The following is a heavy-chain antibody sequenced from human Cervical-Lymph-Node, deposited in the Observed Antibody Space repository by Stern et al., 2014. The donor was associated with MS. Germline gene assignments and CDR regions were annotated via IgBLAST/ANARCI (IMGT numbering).Heavy chain of an antibody. CDR2: DVVGSGNT. D-gene: IGHD3-3*01. CDR3: AAAGITIFGVGTIDY. J-gene: IGHJ4*02. V-gene: IGHV1-58*01. CDR1: GFTFTSSA. Sequence: QLVESGPEVKKPGTSVKVSCKASGFTFTSSAVQWVRQARGQRLEWVGWDVVGSGNTNYAQKFQERVTITRDMSTSTAYMELSSLRSEDTAVYYCAAAGITIFGVGTIDYWGQGTLVTVSS.